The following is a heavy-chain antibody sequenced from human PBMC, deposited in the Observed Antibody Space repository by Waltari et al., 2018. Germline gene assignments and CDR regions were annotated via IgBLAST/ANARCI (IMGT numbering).Heavy chain of an antibody. CDR3: ARASRRGYYYDSSGYFQEHYFDY. CDR1: GYTFTNHA. CDR2: INVDNGNT. Sequence: QVHLVQSGAEVKKPGASVKVSCKASGYTFTNHAIHWVRQAPGHRIEWMGWINVDNGNTIYSQEIHGRVTITRDTSATTVNMELISLRSDDMAVYYCARASRRGYYYDSSGYFQEHYFDYGGQGALVTVSS. V-gene: IGHV1-3*03. J-gene: IGHJ4*02. D-gene: IGHD3-22*01.